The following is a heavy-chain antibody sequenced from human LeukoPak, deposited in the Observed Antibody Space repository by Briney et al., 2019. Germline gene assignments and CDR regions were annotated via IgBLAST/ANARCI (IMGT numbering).Heavy chain of an antibody. CDR1: GLSFSDSY. V-gene: IGHV3-11*01. Sequence: GGSLRLSCVVSGLSFSDSYMTWIRQTPGMGLESLAYISGSGHDIYYADSVKGRFTISRDNAKNCLYLQMNSLRPEDTALYYCSTGPRSLIYWGHGTLVTVSS. CDR2: ISGSGHDI. CDR3: STGPRSLIY. J-gene: IGHJ4*01.